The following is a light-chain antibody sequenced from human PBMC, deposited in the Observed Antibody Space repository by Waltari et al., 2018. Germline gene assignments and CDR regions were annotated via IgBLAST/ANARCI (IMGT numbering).Light chain of an antibody. CDR2: EAS. CDR1: QNLHKY. Sequence: EVVLTQSPASLSSSTGERVTLSCRASQNLHKYLAWYQQKPGQAPRLLIYEASNRATGIPDRFSGSGSGTDFTLTIDSLEPEDFAVYFCQQRSNWPPLTFGGGTKVEIK. J-gene: IGKJ4*01. V-gene: IGKV3-11*01. CDR3: QQRSNWPPLT.